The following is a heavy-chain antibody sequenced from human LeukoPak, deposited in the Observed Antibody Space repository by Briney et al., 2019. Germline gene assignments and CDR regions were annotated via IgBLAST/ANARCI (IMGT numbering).Heavy chain of an antibody. D-gene: IGHD2-15*01. V-gene: IGHV1-69*05. CDR3: ARDTAAEGAFDI. CDR2: IIPIFGTA. J-gene: IGHJ3*02. CDR1: GGTFSSYA. Sequence: SVKVSCKASGGTFSSYAISWVRQAPGQGLEWMGGIIPIFGTANYAQKFQGRVTITTNESTSTAYMELGSLRSEDTAVYYCARDTAAEGAFDIWGQGTMVTVSS.